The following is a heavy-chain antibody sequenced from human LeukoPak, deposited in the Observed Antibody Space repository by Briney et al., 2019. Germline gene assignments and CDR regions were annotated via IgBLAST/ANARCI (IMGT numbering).Heavy chain of an antibody. CDR2: IKQDGSEK. V-gene: IGHV3-7*03. CDR1: GFTFSGYW. J-gene: IGHJ4*02. CDR3: AKPVFGGATPRYFDY. Sequence: PGGSLRLSCAASGFTFSGYWMSWVRQAPGKGLEWVANIKQDGSEKYYVDSVKGRVTISRDNAKNSLYLQMNSLRAEDTAVYYCAKPVFGGATPRYFDYWGQGTLVTVSS. D-gene: IGHD3-16*01.